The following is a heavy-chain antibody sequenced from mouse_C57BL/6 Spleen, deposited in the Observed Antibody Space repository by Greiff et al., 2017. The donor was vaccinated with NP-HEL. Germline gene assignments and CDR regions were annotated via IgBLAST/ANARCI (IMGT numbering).Heavy chain of an antibody. V-gene: IGHV1-18*01. CDR2: INPNNGGP. J-gene: IGHJ3*01. CDR3: ATGFAY. CDR1: GYTFTDYN. Sequence: EVQLQQSGPELVKPGASVKIPCKASGYTFTDYNMDWVKQSHGKSLEWIGDINPNNGGPIYNQKFKGKATLPVDKSSSTAYMELRSLTSEGTAVYYCATGFAYWGQGTLVTVSA.